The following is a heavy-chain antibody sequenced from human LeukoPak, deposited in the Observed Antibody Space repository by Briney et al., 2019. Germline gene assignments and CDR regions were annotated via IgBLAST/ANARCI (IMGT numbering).Heavy chain of an antibody. CDR2: INSDGSST. CDR1: GFTFSSYW. D-gene: IGHD3-22*01. J-gene: IGHJ6*02. Sequence: GGSLRLSCAASGFTFSSYWMHWVRQAPGKGLVWVSRINSDGSSTSYADSVKGRFTISRDNTKSTLYLQMNSLRAEDTAVYYCARDQDYYDSSGFYGMDVWGQGTTVTVSS. V-gene: IGHV3-74*01. CDR3: ARDQDYYDSSGFYGMDV.